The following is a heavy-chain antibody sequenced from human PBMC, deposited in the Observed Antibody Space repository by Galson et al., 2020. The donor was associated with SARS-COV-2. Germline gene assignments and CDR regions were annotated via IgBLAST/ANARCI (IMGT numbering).Heavy chain of an antibody. V-gene: IGHV4-61*02. D-gene: IGHD5-12*01. CDR1: GGSISSGSYY. Sequence: SETLSLTCTVSGGSISSGSYYWSWIRQPAGQGPEWIGRIYTSGSTNYNPSLKSRVTISVDTSKNQFSLKLSSVTAADTAVYYCASSAVATIQYYYYYYGMDVWGQGTTVTVSS. J-gene: IGHJ6*02. CDR3: ASSAVATIQYYYYYYGMDV. CDR2: IYTSGST.